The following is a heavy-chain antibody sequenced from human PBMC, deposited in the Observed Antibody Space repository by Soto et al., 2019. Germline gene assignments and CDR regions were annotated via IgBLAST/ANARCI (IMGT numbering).Heavy chain of an antibody. CDR3: ATHILTGYYYYYYMDV. CDR2: INAGNGNI. J-gene: IGHJ6*03. CDR1: GYTFANYA. V-gene: IGHV1-3*01. Sequence: ASVKVSCKASGYTFANYAIQWVRQAPGQRLEWMGWINAGNGNIEYSQRFQGRVTITRDTSATTVYMELSSLRSEDTAVYYCATHILTGYYYYYYMDVWGKGTTVTVSS. D-gene: IGHD3-9*01.